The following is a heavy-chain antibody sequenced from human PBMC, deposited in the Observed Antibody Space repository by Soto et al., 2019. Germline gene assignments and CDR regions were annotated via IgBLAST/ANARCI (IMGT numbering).Heavy chain of an antibody. CDR3: ARRGIYERTIMDS. Sequence: QVHLVESGGDVVQSGRSLRLSCVASGFTFSAHGMHWVRQAPGKGLEWVALIFDGSKEWYADSVKGRFTISRDNSKNTLYLQMNSLRAEDTAVYYCARRGIYERTIMDSWGQGTLVTVSS. D-gene: IGHD3-16*01. CDR2: IFDGSKE. J-gene: IGHJ4*02. CDR1: GFTFSAHG. V-gene: IGHV3-33*01.